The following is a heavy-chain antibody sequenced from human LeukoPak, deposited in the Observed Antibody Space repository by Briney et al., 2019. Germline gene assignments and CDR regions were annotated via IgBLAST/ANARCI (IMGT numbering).Heavy chain of an antibody. Sequence: SETLSLTCNVSGDYITTTNYYWAWIRQPPGKGMEWIASVFYSGTTYYNPSLKSRVIISMDTSRKQISLRLSSVTATDTAIYYCARRSRLYKHETTGYHDSWGQGTLVTVSS. CDR2: VFYSGTT. V-gene: IGHV4-39*01. CDR1: GDYITTTNYY. D-gene: IGHD3-9*01. CDR3: ARRSRLYKHETTGYHDS. J-gene: IGHJ4*02.